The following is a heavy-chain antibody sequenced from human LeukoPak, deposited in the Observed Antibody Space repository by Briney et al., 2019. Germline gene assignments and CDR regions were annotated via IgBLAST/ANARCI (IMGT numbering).Heavy chain of an antibody. D-gene: IGHD3-22*01. V-gene: IGHV5-51*01. CDR3: ARRYYYDSSGYYFLAFDI. J-gene: IGHJ3*02. CDR1: GYSFTSYW. CDR2: IYPGDSDT. Sequence: GESLKISCKGSGYSFTSYWIGWVRQMPGKGLEWMGIIYPGDSDTRYSPSFQGQVTISADKSISTAYLQWSSLKASDTAMYYCARRYYYDSSGYYFLAFDIWGQGTMVTVSS.